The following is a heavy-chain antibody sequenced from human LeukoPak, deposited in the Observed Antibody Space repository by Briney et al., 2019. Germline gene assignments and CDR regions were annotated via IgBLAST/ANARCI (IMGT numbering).Heavy chain of an antibody. V-gene: IGHV4-39*07. CDR3: AREDGSPYVDTAMVNGYYYYYYMDV. CDR1: GGSIGSSSYY. Sequence: SETLSLTCTVSGGSIGSSSYYWGWIRQPPGKGLEWIGSIYYSGSTYYNPSLKSRVTISVDTSKNQFSLKLSSVTAADTAVYYCAREDGSPYVDTAMVNGYYYYYYMDVWGKGTTVTVSS. D-gene: IGHD5-18*01. CDR2: IYYSGST. J-gene: IGHJ6*03.